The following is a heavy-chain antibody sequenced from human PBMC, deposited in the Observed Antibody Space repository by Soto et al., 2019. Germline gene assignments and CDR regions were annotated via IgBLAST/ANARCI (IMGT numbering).Heavy chain of an antibody. CDR1: GFTFSSYW. CDR3: ARTFDFWSGYSNYYYYYMDV. CDR2: IKQDRSEK. V-gene: IGHV3-7*01. D-gene: IGHD3-3*01. Sequence: EVQLVESGGGLVQPGGSLRLSCAASGFTFSSYWMSWVRQAPGKGLEWVANIKQDRSEKYYVDSVKGRFTISRDNAKNSLYLQMNSLRAEDTAVYYCARTFDFWSGYSNYYYYYMDVWGKGTTVTVSS. J-gene: IGHJ6*03.